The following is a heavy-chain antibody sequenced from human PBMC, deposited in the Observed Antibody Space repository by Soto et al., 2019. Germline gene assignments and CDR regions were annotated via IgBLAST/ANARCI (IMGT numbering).Heavy chain of an antibody. CDR2: IIPIFGTA. J-gene: IGHJ6*01. CDR3: ARLATIFVTYYYGMEL. V-gene: IGHV1-69*06. Sequence: SVKVSCKASGCTFSSYAISWVRQAPGQGLEWMGGIIPIFGTANYAQKFQGRVTITADKSTSTAYMELSSLRSEDTAVYYCARLATIFVTYYYGMELWGQGTMVIVS. CDR1: GCTFSSYA. D-gene: IGHD3-3*01.